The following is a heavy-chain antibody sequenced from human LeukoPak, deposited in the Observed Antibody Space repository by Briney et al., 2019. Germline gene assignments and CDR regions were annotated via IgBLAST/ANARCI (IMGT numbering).Heavy chain of an antibody. CDR3: ARYKRPRSYWYFDL. CDR2: IYYSGST. J-gene: IGHJ2*01. Sequence: SETLSLTCTVSGGSISSYYWSWIRQPPGKGLEWIGYIYYSGSTNYNPSLKSRVTISVDTSKNQFSLKLSSVTAADTAVYYCARYKRPRSYWYFDLWGRGTLVTVSS. CDR1: GGSISSYY. V-gene: IGHV4-59*08. D-gene: IGHD1-14*01.